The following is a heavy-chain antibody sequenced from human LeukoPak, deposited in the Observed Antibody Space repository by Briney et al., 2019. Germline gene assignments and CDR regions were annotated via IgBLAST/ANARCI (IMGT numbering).Heavy chain of an antibody. CDR3: ARTYYVILTGYCPDD. V-gene: IGHV3-21*01. D-gene: IGHD3-9*01. J-gene: IGHJ4*02. CDR1: GFTFSSYS. Sequence: GGSLRLSCAASGFTFSSYSMNWVRQAPGKGLEWVSSISSSSSYIYYADSVKGRFTISRDNAKNSLYLQMNSLRAEDTAVYYCARTYYVILTGYCPDDWGQGTLFSVSS. CDR2: ISSSSSYI.